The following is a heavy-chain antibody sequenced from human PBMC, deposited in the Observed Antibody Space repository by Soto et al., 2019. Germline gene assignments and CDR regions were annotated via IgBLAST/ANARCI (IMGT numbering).Heavy chain of an antibody. CDR3: VRDQKYFRVNGNWFDS. D-gene: IGHD2-2*01. Sequence: GASVKVSCKASGYTSADFGISWVRQAPGQGLERMGWVSGNNGASNPAPKVQGRITMTLDTSTGVSYMALRSLRSDDTAIYYCVRDQKYFRVNGNWFDSWGQGTLVTVSS. V-gene: IGHV1-18*04. CDR1: GYTSADFG. CDR2: VSGNNGAS. J-gene: IGHJ5*01.